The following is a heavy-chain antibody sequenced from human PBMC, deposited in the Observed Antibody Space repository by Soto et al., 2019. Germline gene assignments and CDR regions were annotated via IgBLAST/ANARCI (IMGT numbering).Heavy chain of an antibody. Sequence: PGGSLRLSCAASGFTFSSYGMHWVRQAPGKGLEWVAVISYDGSNKYYADSVKGRFTISRDNSKNTLYLQMNSLRAEDTAVYYCAKDEARFLEWLFPDYWGQGTLVTVSS. CDR1: GFTFSSYG. J-gene: IGHJ4*02. CDR2: ISYDGSNK. CDR3: AKDEARFLEWLFPDY. V-gene: IGHV3-30*18. D-gene: IGHD3-3*01.